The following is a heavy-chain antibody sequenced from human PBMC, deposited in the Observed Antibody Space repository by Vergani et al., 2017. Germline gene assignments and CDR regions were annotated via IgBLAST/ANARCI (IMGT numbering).Heavy chain of an antibody. J-gene: IGHJ2*01. CDR2: IYYSGST. V-gene: IGHV4-59*08. CDR3: ARVLLWFGESTLAFGDWYFDL. CDR1: GGSISSYY. D-gene: IGHD3-10*01. Sequence: QVQLQESGPGLVKPSETLSLTCTVSGGSISSYYWSWIRQPPGKGLEWIGYIYYSGSTNSNPSLKSRVTISVDTSKNQFSLKLSSVTSADTAVYYCARVLLWFGESTLAFGDWYFDLWGRGTLVTVSS.